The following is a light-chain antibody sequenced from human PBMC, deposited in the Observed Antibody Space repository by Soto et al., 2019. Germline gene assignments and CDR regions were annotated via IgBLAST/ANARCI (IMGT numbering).Light chain of an antibody. CDR1: QNINNY. CDR2: DAS. J-gene: IGKJ5*01. CDR3: QQYENLPT. Sequence: DSQSTQSPASMSSSLLDIVTITFQESQNINNYLNWYQQKPGRAPKLLIYDASNLEAGVPSRFRGSGSGTDFTFTISRLQTEDIATYYCQQYENLPTFGQGTRLEIK. V-gene: IGKV1-33*01.